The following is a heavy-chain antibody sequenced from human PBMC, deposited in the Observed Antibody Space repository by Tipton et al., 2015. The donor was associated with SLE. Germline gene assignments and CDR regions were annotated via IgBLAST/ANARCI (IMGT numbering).Heavy chain of an antibody. D-gene: IGHD3-3*01. CDR1: GGSFSDYS. CDR2: INHSGST. Sequence: LRLSCVVYGGSFSDYSWSWIRQSPGKGLEWIGEINHSGSTNYNPSLKSRVTISVDTSKIQFSLKLSSVTAADTAVYYCARGRLLEWLPTYYYYYGMDVWGHGTTVTVSS. V-gene: IGHV4-34*01. J-gene: IGHJ6*02. CDR3: ARGRLLEWLPTYYYYYGMDV.